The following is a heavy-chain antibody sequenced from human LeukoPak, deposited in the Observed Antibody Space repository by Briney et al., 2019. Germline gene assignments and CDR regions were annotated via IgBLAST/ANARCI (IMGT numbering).Heavy chain of an antibody. CDR2: IYSDGST. V-gene: IGHV3-66*01. CDR1: GFTVNSNY. Sequence: PGGSLRLSCAASGFTVNSNYISWVRQAPGKGLEWVSVIYSDGSTHYADSVKGRFTISRDNSKNTLYLQMNSLRAEDTAVYYCARDVDYYDSGSYYRTFDCWGQGTLVTVSS. CDR3: ARDVDYYDSGSYYRTFDC. D-gene: IGHD3-10*01. J-gene: IGHJ4*02.